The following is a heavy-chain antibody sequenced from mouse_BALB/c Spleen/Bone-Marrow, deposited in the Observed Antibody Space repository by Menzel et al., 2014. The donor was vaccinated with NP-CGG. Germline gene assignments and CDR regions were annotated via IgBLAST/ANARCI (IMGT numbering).Heavy chain of an antibody. CDR2: LDPETGGT. Sequence: VQLQQSGAELVRPGASVTLSCKASGYTFTDYEMHWVKQTPVHGLGWIGTLDPETGGTAYNQKFKDMATLTADKSSTTAYMELRSLTSEDSAVYYCANWGYYAMDYWGQGISVTVSS. V-gene: IGHV1-15*01. CDR3: ANWGYYAMDY. CDR1: GYTFTDYE. D-gene: IGHD4-1*01. J-gene: IGHJ4*01.